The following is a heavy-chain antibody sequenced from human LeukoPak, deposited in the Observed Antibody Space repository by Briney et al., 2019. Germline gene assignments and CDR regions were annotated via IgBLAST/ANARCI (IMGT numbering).Heavy chain of an antibody. V-gene: IGHV1-69*04. CDR3: ARDHEMGGMDV. J-gene: IGHJ6*02. CDR1: GGAFSSYT. D-gene: IGHD5-24*01. Sequence: GASVKLSCNASGGAFSSYTISWVRQAPGQGHEWMGRIIPILGIANYAQKFQGRVTITADKSTSTAYMELSSLRSEDTAVYYCARDHEMGGMDVWGQGTTVTVSS. CDR2: IIPILGIA.